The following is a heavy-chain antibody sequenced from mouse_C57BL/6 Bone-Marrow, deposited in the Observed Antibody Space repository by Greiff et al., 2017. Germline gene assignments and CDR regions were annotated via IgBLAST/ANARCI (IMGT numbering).Heavy chain of an antibody. Sequence: VQGVESGAELVRPGTSVKMSCKASGYTFTNYWIGWAKQRPGHGLEWIGDIYPGGGYTNYNEKFKGKATLTADKSSSTAYMQFSSLTSEDSAIYYCARVRGDAMDYWGQGTSVTVSS. CDR3: ARVRGDAMDY. J-gene: IGHJ4*01. V-gene: IGHV1-63*01. CDR2: IYPGGGYT. CDR1: GYTFTNYW.